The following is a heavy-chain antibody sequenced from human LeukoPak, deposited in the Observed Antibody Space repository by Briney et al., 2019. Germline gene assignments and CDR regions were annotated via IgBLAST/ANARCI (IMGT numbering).Heavy chain of an antibody. CDR2: IKQDGSEK. J-gene: IGHJ4*02. CDR3: ARGVSLGELSLHFDY. CDR1: GFTFSSYW. Sequence: GGSLRLSCAASGFTFSSYWMSWVRQAPGKGLEWVANIKQDGSEKYYVDAVKGRFTISRDNAKNSLYLQMNSLRAEDTAVYYCARGVSLGELSLHFDYWGQGTLVTVPS. D-gene: IGHD3-16*02. V-gene: IGHV3-7*01.